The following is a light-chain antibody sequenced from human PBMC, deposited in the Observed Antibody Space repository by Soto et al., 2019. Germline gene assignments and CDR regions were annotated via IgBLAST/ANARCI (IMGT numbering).Light chain of an antibody. V-gene: IGKV3-15*01. CDR3: QQYNNWPQT. CDR2: GAS. J-gene: IGKJ1*01. Sequence: EIVLTQSPGTLSLSPGERATLSCRASQSVATNLAWYQQRPGQAPRLLIYGASKRAIGLPARFSGSGSGTEFTLTSTSLQSEDFAVYYCQQYNNWPQTFGQGTKVDIK. CDR1: QSVATN.